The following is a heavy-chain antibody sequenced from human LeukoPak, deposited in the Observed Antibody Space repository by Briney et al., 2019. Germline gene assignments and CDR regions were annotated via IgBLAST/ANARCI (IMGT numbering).Heavy chain of an antibody. CDR1: GFTFSTYS. J-gene: IGHJ4*02. CDR3: ASSTSGWYQALDY. CDR2: ISAASWGI. Sequence: GGSLRLSCAASGFTFSTYSMTWVRQAPGKGLEWISHISAASWGIYYADSVKGRFTTSRDNAKNSVFLQMSSLRPDDTAVYYCASSTSGWYQALDYWGQGTLVTVSS. V-gene: IGHV3-48*01. D-gene: IGHD6-19*01.